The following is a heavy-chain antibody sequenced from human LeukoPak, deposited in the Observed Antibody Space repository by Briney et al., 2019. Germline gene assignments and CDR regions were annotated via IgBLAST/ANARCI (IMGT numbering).Heavy chain of an antibody. D-gene: IGHD1-1*01. CDR1: GGSISSYY. Sequence: SETLSLTCTVSGGSISSYYWSWIRQPPGKGLEWIGYIYYSGSTNYNPSLKSRVTISVDTSKNQFSLKLSSVTAADTAVYYCARVERRTYYFDYWGQGTLVTVSS. V-gene: IGHV4-59*01. CDR3: ARVERRTYYFDY. J-gene: IGHJ4*02. CDR2: IYYSGST.